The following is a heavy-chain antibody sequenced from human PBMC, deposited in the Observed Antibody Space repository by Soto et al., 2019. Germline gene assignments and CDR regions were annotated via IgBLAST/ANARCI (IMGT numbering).Heavy chain of an antibody. CDR3: ARVGIQLWLYYYYGMDV. V-gene: IGHV1-8*01. CDR2: MNPDSGIT. CDR1: GYTFTSYD. D-gene: IGHD5-18*01. J-gene: IGHJ6*02. Sequence: ASVKVSCKASGYTFTSYDINWVRQASGQGLEWMGWMNPDSGITGYAQKFQGRVTMTRDTSTNTAYMELSSLRFEDTAVYYCARVGIQLWLYYYYGMDVWGQGTTVTVS.